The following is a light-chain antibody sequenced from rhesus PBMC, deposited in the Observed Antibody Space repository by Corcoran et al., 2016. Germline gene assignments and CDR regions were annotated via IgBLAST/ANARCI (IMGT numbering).Light chain of an antibody. Sequence: DIQMTQSPSSLSSSVGDRVTITCRASQDISTYLAWYQQKPGKVPKVLIHGSSILESGVPSRFSGSGSGTDFTLTISSLQPEDFAVYYCQQRYTYPRTFGQGTKVEIK. CDR2: GSS. J-gene: IGKJ1*01. CDR3: QQRYTYPRT. CDR1: QDISTY. V-gene: IGKV1-38*01.